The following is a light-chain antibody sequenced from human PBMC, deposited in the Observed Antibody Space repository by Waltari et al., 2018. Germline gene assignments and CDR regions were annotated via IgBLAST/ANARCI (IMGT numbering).Light chain of an antibody. CDR1: SSNIGAGYA. Sequence: QSVLTQPPSVSGAPGQRVTISCTGSSSNIGAGYAVHWYQQLPGTAPKLLIYVNDTRPSGVPDRFAGSKSGTSASRAITGLQAEDEADYYCQSYDRSLSGVVFGGGTKLTVL. J-gene: IGLJ2*01. V-gene: IGLV1-40*01. CDR3: QSYDRSLSGVV. CDR2: VND.